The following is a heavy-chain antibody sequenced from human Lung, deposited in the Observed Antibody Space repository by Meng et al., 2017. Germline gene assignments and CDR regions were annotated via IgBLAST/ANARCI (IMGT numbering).Heavy chain of an antibody. CDR3: ARGPTTMAHDFDY. CDR1: GGSLRYYY. D-gene: IGHD4-11*01. Sequence: VQLQRWGAGLLKPSETLSLTCVVSGGSLRYYYWSWIRQPPGKGLEWIGEINHSGSTNYNPSLESRATISVDTSQNNLSLKLSSVTAADSAVYYCARGPTTMAHDFDYWGQGTLVTVSS. V-gene: IGHV4-34*01. CDR2: INHSGST. J-gene: IGHJ4*02.